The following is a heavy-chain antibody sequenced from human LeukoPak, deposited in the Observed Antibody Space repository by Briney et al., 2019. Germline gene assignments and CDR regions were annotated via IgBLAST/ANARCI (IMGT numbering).Heavy chain of an antibody. CDR2: IYYTGST. V-gene: IGHV4-59*12. D-gene: IGHD6-6*01. CDR3: ARGQYSSPHYYYYYYMDV. CDR1: GGSINSYY. J-gene: IGHJ6*03. Sequence: SETLSLTCTVSGGSINSYYGSWIRQSPGKGLEWIGSIYYTGSTIYNPSLQSRVTISLDMSKNQFSLKLSSVTAADTAVYYCARGQYSSPHYYYYYYMDVWGKGTTVTVSS.